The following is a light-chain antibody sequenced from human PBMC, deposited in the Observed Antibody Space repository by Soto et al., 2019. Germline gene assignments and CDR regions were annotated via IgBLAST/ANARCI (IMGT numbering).Light chain of an antibody. CDR3: QQYYSTPFT. Sequence: DIVMTQSPDSLAVFLGERATINCKSSQSVLYSSNNKNYLAWYQQKPGQPPKLLIYWASTRESGVPDRFSGSGSWTDFTLTISSLQAEDVAVYYCQQYYSTPFTFGPGTKVDIK. V-gene: IGKV4-1*01. J-gene: IGKJ3*01. CDR1: QSVLYSSNNKNY. CDR2: WAS.